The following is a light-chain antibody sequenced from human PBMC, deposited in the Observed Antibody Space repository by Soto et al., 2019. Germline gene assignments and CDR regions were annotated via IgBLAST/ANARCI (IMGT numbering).Light chain of an antibody. CDR3: QQFNSYPVT. V-gene: IGKV1-13*02. CDR1: QDIRGA. CDR2: DVS. J-gene: IGKJ5*01. Sequence: AIQVTQSPSSLSASVGDRVTITCLASQDIRGALAWYQKKPGKPPKLLIYDVSTLEHGVPSRFGGDSSGTQFTLTISGLQPEDFGTYYCQQFNSYPVTFGHGTRLDIK.